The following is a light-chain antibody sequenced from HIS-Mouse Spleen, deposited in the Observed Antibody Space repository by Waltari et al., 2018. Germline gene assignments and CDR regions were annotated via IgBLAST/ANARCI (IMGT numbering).Light chain of an antibody. CDR3: QQRSNWPPYT. V-gene: IGKV3-11*01. CDR1: QSVSSY. Sequence: EIVLTQSPATLSLSPGERATLPCRASQSVSSYLAWYQQKPGQAPRLLIYDASNTTTGIPARFSGSGSGTDFTLTISSLEPEDFAVYYCQQRSNWPPYTFGQGTKLEI. J-gene: IGKJ2*01. CDR2: DAS.